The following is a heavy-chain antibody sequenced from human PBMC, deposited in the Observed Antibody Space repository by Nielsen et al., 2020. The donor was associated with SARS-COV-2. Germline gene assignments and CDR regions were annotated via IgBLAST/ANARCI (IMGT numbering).Heavy chain of an antibody. J-gene: IGHJ4*02. CDR1: GGSVSGYY. Sequence: GSLRLSCAVYGGSVSGYYWSWIRQPPGKGLEWIGEINHSGSTNYNPSLKSRVTISVDTSKNQFSLKLSSVTAADTAVYYCARDTKIQLWLGPFDYWGQGTLVTVSS. V-gene: IGHV4-34*01. D-gene: IGHD5-18*01. CDR3: ARDTKIQLWLGPFDY. CDR2: INHSGST.